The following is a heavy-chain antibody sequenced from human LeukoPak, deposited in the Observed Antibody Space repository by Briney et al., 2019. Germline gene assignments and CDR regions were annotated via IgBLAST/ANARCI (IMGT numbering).Heavy chain of an antibody. J-gene: IGHJ4*02. CDR3: AGGGYCTRNSCSAPLFDY. D-gene: IGHD2-2*01. CDR2: IYYSGST. V-gene: IGHV4-59*08. Sequence: SETLSLACSVSGGSISSYYWSWIRQPPGKGLEWIGYIYYSGSTNYNPSLKSRVTISVDTSKNQFSLKLSSVTAADTAVYYCAGGGYCTRNSCSAPLFDYWGQGTLATVSS. CDR1: GGSISSYY.